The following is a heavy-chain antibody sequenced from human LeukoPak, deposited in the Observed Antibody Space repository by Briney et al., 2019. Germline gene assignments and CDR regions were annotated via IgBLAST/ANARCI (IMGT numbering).Heavy chain of an antibody. CDR3: AREAVLLWFGELLQAFDI. CDR2: IYTSGST. Sequence: SQTLSLTCTVSGGSISSGSYYWSWIRQPAGKGLEWIGRIYTSGSTNYNPSLKSRVTISVDTSKNQFSLKLSSVTAADTAVYYCAREAVLLWFGELLQAFDIWGQGTMVTVSS. V-gene: IGHV4-61*02. D-gene: IGHD3-10*01. CDR1: GGSISSGSYY. J-gene: IGHJ3*02.